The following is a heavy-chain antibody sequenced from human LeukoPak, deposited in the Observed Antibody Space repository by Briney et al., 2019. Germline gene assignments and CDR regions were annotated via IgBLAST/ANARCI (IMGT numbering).Heavy chain of an antibody. J-gene: IGHJ5*02. Sequence: SETLSLTCAVYGGSLSGYYWSWIRQPPGKGLEWIGEINHSGSTNYNPSLKSRVTISVDTSKNQFSLKLSSVTAADTAVYYCARTINVLLWFGESTRVGWFDPWGQGTLVTVSS. CDR2: INHSGST. CDR3: ARTINVLLWFGESTRVGWFDP. D-gene: IGHD3-10*01. CDR1: GGSLSGYY. V-gene: IGHV4-34*01.